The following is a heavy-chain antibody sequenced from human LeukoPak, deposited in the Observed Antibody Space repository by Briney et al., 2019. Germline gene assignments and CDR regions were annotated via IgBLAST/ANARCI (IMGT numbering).Heavy chain of an antibody. CDR1: GFTFSSYA. D-gene: IGHD1-26*01. CDR2: ISGSGGSA. V-gene: IGHV3-23*01. CDR3: AKDRGGIVSRGFDY. Sequence: PGGSLRLSCAASGFTFSSYAMSWVRQAPGKGLEWVSGISGSGGSAHYPDSVKGRFTISRDNSKNTLYLQMNSLRAEDTVVYYCAKDRGGIVSRGFDYWGQGTLVTVSS. J-gene: IGHJ4*02.